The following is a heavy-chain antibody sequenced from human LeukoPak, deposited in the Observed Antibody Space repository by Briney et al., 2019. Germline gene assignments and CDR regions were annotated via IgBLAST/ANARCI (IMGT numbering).Heavy chain of an antibody. V-gene: IGHV4-61*02. CDR3: AREGEGERKDAFDI. Sequence: SETLSLTCTVSGGSISSGSYYWSWIRQPAGKGLEWIGRIYTSGSTNYNPSLKSRVTISVETSKNQFSLKLRSVTATDTAVYYRAREGEGERKDAFDIRGQGTMVTVSS. CDR1: GGSISSGSYY. D-gene: IGHD3-10*01. CDR2: IYTSGST. J-gene: IGHJ3*02.